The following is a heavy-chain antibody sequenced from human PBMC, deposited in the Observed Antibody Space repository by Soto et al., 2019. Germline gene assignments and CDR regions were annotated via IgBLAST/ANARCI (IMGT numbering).Heavy chain of an antibody. D-gene: IGHD3-3*01. J-gene: IGHJ6*02. CDR2: IKSKTDGGTT. V-gene: IGHV3-15*07. CDR3: TTEDDGWLLSPNYYYYGMDV. Sequence: GGSLRLSCAASGFTFSNAWMNWVRQAPGKGLEWVGRIKSKTDGGTTDYAAPVKGRFTISRDDSKNTLYLQMNSLKTEDTAVYYCTTEDDGWLLSPNYYYYGMDVWGQGTTVTVSS. CDR1: GFTFSNAW.